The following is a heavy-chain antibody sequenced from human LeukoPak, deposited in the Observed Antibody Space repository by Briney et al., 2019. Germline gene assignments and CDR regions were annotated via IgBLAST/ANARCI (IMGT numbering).Heavy chain of an antibody. CDR1: GGSISSGDYY. CDR2: IYYSGST. D-gene: IGHD4-23*01. V-gene: IGHV4-30-4*01. Sequence: SETLSLTCTVSGGSISSGDYYWSWIRQPPGKGLEWIGYIYYSGSTYYNPSLKSRVTISVDTSKNQFSLKLSSVTAADTAVYYCARDLLNEGNHLDYGGQGTLVTVSS. CDR3: ARDLLNEGNHLDY. J-gene: IGHJ4*02.